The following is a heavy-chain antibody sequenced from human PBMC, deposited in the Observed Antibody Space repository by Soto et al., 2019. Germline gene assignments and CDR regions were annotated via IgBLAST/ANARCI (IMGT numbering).Heavy chain of an antibody. CDR1: GFAFSNAW. CDR3: TIDSHTTATVARFDY. J-gene: IGHJ4*01. Sequence: EVQLVESGGGLVRPGGSLRLSCAASGFAFSNAWINWFRQAPGKGLEWVGRIKSKGHGGTTDFAAPVRGRFAISRDDSRNMVYMQMNSLNTDDTAVYYCTIDSHTTATVARFDYWGHGTLVTLSS. D-gene: IGHD6-19*01. CDR2: IKSKGHGGTT. V-gene: IGHV3-15*07.